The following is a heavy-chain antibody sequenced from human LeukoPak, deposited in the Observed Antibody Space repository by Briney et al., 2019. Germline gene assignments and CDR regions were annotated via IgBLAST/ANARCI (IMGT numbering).Heavy chain of an antibody. CDR3: ARGGSGSYHLDY. Sequence: ASVKVSCTASGYTFTSYDINWVRQATGQGLEWMGWMNPNSGNTGYAQKFQGRVTMTRDTSISTAYMELSSLRSEDTAVYYCARGGSGSYHLDYWGQGTLVTVSS. CDR2: MNPNSGNT. CDR1: GYTFTSYD. J-gene: IGHJ4*02. V-gene: IGHV1-8*01. D-gene: IGHD1-26*01.